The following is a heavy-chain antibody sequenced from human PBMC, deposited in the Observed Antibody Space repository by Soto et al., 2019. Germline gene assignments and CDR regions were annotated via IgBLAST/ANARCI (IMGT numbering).Heavy chain of an antibody. Sequence: PSETLSLTCTVSGGSISSYYRSWIRQPPGKGLEWIGYIYYSGSTNYNPSLKSRVTISVDTSKNQFSLKLSSVTAADTAVYYCARDGGSGWYRDFDYWGQGTLVTVSS. CDR2: IYYSGST. J-gene: IGHJ4*02. CDR1: GGSISSYY. V-gene: IGHV4-59*01. D-gene: IGHD6-19*01. CDR3: ARDGGSGWYRDFDY.